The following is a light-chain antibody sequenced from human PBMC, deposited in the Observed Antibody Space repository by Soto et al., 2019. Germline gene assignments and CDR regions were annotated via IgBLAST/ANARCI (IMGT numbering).Light chain of an antibody. Sequence: NFMLTQPHSVSESPGKTVTISCTGSSGSIGSYYVQWFQQRPGSAPTTVIFEDNQRPSGVSDRFSGSVDSSSNSASLTISGLQTEDEADYYCQSYDRNNVNVVFGGGTKLTVL. CDR1: SGSIGSYY. V-gene: IGLV6-57*02. J-gene: IGLJ2*01. CDR3: QSYDRNNVNVV. CDR2: EDN.